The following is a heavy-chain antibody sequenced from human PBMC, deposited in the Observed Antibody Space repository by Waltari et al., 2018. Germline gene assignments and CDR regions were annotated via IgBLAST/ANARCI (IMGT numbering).Heavy chain of an antibody. V-gene: IGHV4-4*02. D-gene: IGHD2-15*01. Sequence: QMQLQESGTGLVKPSGTLSVTCTVSGDSMRSGDWWSWVRQSPEKGLEWIGQIQRSGRTHYNPSFESRVSISIDTSNNQFSLKVSSTTAADTAVYYCARDRGRGIYLDSWGRGTLVTVSA. CDR3: ARDRGRGIYLDS. J-gene: IGHJ4*02. CDR2: IQRSGRT. CDR1: GDSMRSGDW.